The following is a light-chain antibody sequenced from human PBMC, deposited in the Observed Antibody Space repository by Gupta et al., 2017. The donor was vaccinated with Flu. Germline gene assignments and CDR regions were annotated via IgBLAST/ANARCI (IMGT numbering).Light chain of an antibody. CDR1: QSVSSF. Sequence: EVVLTQSPATLSLSPGERATLSCRASQSVSSFLAWYQQKPGQAPRLLINDASNRATGIPARFSGSGSGPDFTLTISSLEPEDFAVYYCQLRSPTGSATFGQGTKVEIK. V-gene: IGKV3-11*01. CDR3: QLRSPTGSAT. CDR2: DAS. J-gene: IGKJ1*01.